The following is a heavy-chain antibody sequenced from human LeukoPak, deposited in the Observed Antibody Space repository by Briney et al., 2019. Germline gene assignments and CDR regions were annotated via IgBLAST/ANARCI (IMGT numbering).Heavy chain of an antibody. V-gene: IGHV4-39*01. CDR3: AGRGIVTGYFDF. J-gene: IGHJ4*02. D-gene: IGHD3-9*01. CDR2: IFHSGST. CDR1: SDSITNSNFY. Sequence: SQTLSLTCTVSSDSITNSNFYWGWLRQSPGKGLEWIGSIFHSGSTNYNPSLKSRVTISVDTSKNQFYLRVRSVTAAETALYYCAGRGIVTGYFDFWGRGTLVTVSS.